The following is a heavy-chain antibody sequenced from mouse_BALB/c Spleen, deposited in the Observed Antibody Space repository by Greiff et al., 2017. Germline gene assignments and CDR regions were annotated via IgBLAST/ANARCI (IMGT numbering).Heavy chain of an antibody. CDR1: GYTFTSYW. Sequence: VKLQQSGAELARPGASVKLSCKASGYTFTSYWMQWVKQRPGQGLEWIGAIYPGDGDTRYTQKFKGKATLTADKSSSTAYMQLSSLASEDSAVYYCARENLGDYAMDYWGQGTSVTVSS. CDR2: IYPGDGDT. V-gene: IGHV1-87*01. CDR3: ARENLGDYAMDY. J-gene: IGHJ4*01.